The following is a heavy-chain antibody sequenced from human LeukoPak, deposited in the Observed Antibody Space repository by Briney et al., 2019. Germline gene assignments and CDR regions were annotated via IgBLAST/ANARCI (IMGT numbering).Heavy chain of an antibody. D-gene: IGHD2-2*01. J-gene: IGHJ4*02. CDR1: GFTFSSYS. CDR3: ARTGYCSSTSCFKDFDY. V-gene: IGHV3-48*04. Sequence: GGSLRLSCAASGFTFSSYSMNWVRQAPGKGLEWVSYISSSSSTIYYADSVKGRFTISRDNAKNSLYLQMNSLRAEDTAVYYCARTGYCSSTSCFKDFDYWGQGTQVSVSS. CDR2: ISSSSSTI.